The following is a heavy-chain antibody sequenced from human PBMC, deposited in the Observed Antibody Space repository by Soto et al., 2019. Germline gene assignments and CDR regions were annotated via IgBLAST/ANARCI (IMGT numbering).Heavy chain of an antibody. CDR2: IXXXKGXX. Sequence: XSVKVSCKASCYTFTSYGITWVRQAPGQGXXXXXXIXXXKGXXEHXXXXXXXVXXPRXXXTRKAYMELRRLRSDDTAVYYCARGRYGDYWGQGALGTVS. J-gene: IGHJ4*02. V-gene: IGHV1-18*01. CDR3: ARGRYGDY. D-gene: IGHD1-1*01. CDR1: CYTFTSYG.